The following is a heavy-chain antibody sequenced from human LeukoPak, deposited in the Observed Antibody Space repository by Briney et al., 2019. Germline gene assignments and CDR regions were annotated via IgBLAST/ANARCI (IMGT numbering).Heavy chain of an antibody. CDR2: IYSGGST. V-gene: IGHV3-66*01. J-gene: IGHJ4*02. CDR1: GFTVSSNY. D-gene: IGHD4-11*01. Sequence: GGSLRLSCAASGFTVSSNYMSWVRQAPGKGLEWVSGIYSGGSTYYADSVKGRFTISRDNSKNTLYLQMNSLRAEDTAVYYCARDRRADSYYRFGSFDYWGQGTLVTVSS. CDR3: ARDRRADSYYRFGSFDY.